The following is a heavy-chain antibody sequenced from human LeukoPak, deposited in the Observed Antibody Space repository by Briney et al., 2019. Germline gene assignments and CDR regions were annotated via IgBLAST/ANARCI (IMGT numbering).Heavy chain of an antibody. J-gene: IGHJ4*02. D-gene: IGHD3-10*01. CDR1: GNSISSGDNY. V-gene: IGHV4-61*02. Sequence: SETLSLTCTVSGNSISSGDNYWSWIRQPAGKGLEWIGRIYISGSTNYNPSLKSRVTISVDTSKNQFSLKLSSVTAADTAVYYCARLVGKLLWFGELLIQPGNFDYWGQGTLVTVSS. CDR2: IYISGST. CDR3: ARLVGKLLWFGELLIQPGNFDY.